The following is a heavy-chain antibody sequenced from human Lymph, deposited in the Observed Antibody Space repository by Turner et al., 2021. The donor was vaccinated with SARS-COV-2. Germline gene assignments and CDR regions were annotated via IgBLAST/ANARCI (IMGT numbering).Heavy chain of an antibody. Sequence: QVQLLVSGVGVVQPGRSLRLSCASSGFTFSRYAMHWVRQAPGKGLEWVAVISYDGSNKNYADSVKGRFTISRDNSKNTLYLQMNRLRAEDTAVYYCARDDREFWSGYYTHYYYYGMEVWGQGTTVTVSS. CDR1: GFTFSRYA. CDR2: ISYDGSNK. CDR3: ARDDREFWSGYYTHYYYYGMEV. D-gene: IGHD3-3*01. J-gene: IGHJ6*02. V-gene: IGHV3-30*04.